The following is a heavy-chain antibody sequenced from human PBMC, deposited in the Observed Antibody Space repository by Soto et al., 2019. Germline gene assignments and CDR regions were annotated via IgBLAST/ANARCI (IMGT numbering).Heavy chain of an antibody. CDR2: INHSGST. CDR3: AREYYDILTGYHEMKFDP. J-gene: IGHJ5*02. Sequence: PSETLFLTCAVYGGSFSGYYWSWIRQPPGKGLEWIGEINHSGSTNYNPSLKSRVTISVDTSKNQFSLKLSSVTAADTAVYYCAREYYDILTGYHEMKFDPWGQGTLVTVSS. CDR1: GGSFSGYY. V-gene: IGHV4-34*01. D-gene: IGHD3-9*01.